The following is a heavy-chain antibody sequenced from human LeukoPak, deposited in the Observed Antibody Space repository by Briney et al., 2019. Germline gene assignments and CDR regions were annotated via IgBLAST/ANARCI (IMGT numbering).Heavy chain of an antibody. Sequence: ASVKVSCKASGYTFTSYYMHWVRQAPGQGLEWMGIINPSGGSTSYAQKFQGRVTMTRDTSTSTVYMELSSLRSEDTAVYYCARDLGSPNYGSGSYYNYCGMDVWGQGTTVTVSS. CDR1: GYTFTSYY. D-gene: IGHD3-10*01. J-gene: IGHJ6*02. CDR2: INPSGGST. CDR3: ARDLGSPNYGSGSYYNYCGMDV. V-gene: IGHV1-46*01.